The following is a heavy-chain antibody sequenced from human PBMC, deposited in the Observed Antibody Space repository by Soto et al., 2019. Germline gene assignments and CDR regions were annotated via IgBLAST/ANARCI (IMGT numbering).Heavy chain of an antibody. V-gene: IGHV3-30-3*01. CDR3: AREVEYSSSSAYYYYGMDV. J-gene: IGHJ6*02. CDR2: ISYDGSNK. Sequence: LSLTCAASGFTFSSYAMHWVRQAPGKGLEWVAVISYDGSNKYYADSVKGRFTISRDNSKNTLYLQMNSLRAEDTAVYYCAREVEYSSSSAYYYYGMDVWGQGTTVTVSS. D-gene: IGHD6-6*01. CDR1: GFTFSSYA.